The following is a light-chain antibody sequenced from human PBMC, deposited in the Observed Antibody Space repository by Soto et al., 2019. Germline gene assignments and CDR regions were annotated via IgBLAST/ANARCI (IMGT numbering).Light chain of an antibody. CDR3: SSYTSSSTLYG. Sequence: QSALTQPASVSGSPGQSITISCTGTSSDVGGYNDVSWYQQHPGKAPKLMIYEVSNRPSGVSNRFSGSKSGNTASLTISGLQAEDEADYYCSSYTSSSTLYGFGTGTKLT. CDR2: EVS. J-gene: IGLJ1*01. CDR1: SSDVGGYND. V-gene: IGLV2-14*01.